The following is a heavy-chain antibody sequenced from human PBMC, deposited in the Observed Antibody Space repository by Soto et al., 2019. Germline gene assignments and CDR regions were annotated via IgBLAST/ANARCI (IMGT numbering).Heavy chain of an antibody. D-gene: IGHD6-19*01. CDR2: IYYSGST. Sequence: SETLSLTCTVSGGSISSNYWTWIRQPPGKGLEWIGYIYYSGSTYYNPSLKSRVTISVDTSKNQFSLKLSSVTAADTAVYYCARCQGLIRVSSGWYKGWFDPWGQGTLVTVSS. CDR3: ARCQGLIRVSSGWYKGWFDP. V-gene: IGHV4-59*06. J-gene: IGHJ5*02. CDR1: GGSISSNY.